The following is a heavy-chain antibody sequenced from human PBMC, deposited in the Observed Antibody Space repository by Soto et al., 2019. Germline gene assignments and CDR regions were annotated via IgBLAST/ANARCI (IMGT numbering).Heavy chain of an antibody. CDR1: GGSFSSSGYY. CDR3: ARRAVVTPKGFDY. D-gene: IGHD2-15*01. Sequence: SETLSLTCTVSGGSFSSSGYYWGWIRQPPGKGLEWIGNIYYSGSTYYNPSLKSRVTISVDTSKNQFSLKLSSVTAADTAVYYCARRAVVTPKGFDYWGQGTLVTVSS. V-gene: IGHV4-39*01. J-gene: IGHJ4*02. CDR2: IYYSGST.